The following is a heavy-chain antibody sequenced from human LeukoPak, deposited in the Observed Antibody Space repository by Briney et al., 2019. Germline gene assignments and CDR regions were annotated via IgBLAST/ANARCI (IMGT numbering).Heavy chain of an antibody. J-gene: IGHJ1*01. Sequence: GGSLRLSCAASGFTFSSYAMSWVRQAPGKGLEWVSGISWNSGSIGYADSVKGRFTISRDNAKNSLYLQMNSLRAEDTALYYCARIQGYYYDSSGYYSEYFQHWGQGTLATVSS. D-gene: IGHD3-22*01. CDR2: ISWNSGSI. V-gene: IGHV3-9*01. CDR3: ARIQGYYYDSSGYYSEYFQH. CDR1: GFTFSSYA.